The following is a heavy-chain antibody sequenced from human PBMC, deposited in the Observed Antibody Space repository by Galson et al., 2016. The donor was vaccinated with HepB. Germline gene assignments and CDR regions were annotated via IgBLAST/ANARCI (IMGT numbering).Heavy chain of an antibody. Sequence: LSLTCTVSGGSISSGASYWSWIRQHPGEGLEWIGYIYSSGNTYYSPSLASRVTMSLDTPKNEFSLKLTSVTAADTAVYYCARAVTVVNPVAFDIWGQGTMVTVSS. D-gene: IGHD4-23*01. V-gene: IGHV4-31*03. J-gene: IGHJ3*02. CDR2: IYSSGNT. CDR1: GGSISSGASY. CDR3: ARAVTVVNPVAFDI.